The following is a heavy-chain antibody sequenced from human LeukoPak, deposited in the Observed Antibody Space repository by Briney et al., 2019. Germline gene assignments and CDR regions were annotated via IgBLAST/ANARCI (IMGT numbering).Heavy chain of an antibody. CDR1: GDSVSSNSAA. CDR2: TYYRSKWYN. CDR3: ARGGYCTNGVCYAGYFDY. J-gene: IGHJ4*02. D-gene: IGHD2-8*01. Sequence: SQTLSLTCAISGDSVSSNSAAWNWIRQSPSRGLEWLGRTYYRSKWYNDYAVSVKSRITINPDTSKNQFSLQLNSVTPEDTAVYYCARGGYCTNGVCYAGYFDYWGQGTLVTVSS. V-gene: IGHV6-1*01.